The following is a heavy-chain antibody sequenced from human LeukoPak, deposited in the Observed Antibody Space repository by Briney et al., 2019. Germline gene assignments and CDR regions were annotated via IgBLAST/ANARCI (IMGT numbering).Heavy chain of an antibody. J-gene: IGHJ6*02. V-gene: IGHV4-34*01. CDR1: GGSFSGYY. CDR3: ARDVVVVPAAIHYGTDV. Sequence: SDTLSLTCAVYGGSFSGYYWSWIRQPPGKGLEWIGEINHSGSTNYNPSLKSRVTISVDTSTNQFSLNLSSVTAADTAVYYCARDVVVVPAAIHYGTDVWGQGTTLTVSS. CDR2: INHSGST. D-gene: IGHD2-2*01.